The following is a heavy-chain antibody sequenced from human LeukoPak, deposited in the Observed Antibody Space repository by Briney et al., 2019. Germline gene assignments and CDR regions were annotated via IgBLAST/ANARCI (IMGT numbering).Heavy chain of an antibody. CDR1: GGSISSYY. CDR2: IYYSGST. Sequence: SETLSLTCTVSGGSISSYYWSWIRQPPGKGLEWIGYIYYSGSTNYNPSLKSRVTISVDTSKNQFSLKLSSVTAADTAVYYCARGIMYSGSWYENYYYYYMDVWGKGTTVTISS. D-gene: IGHD6-13*01. J-gene: IGHJ6*03. CDR3: ARGIMYSGSWYENYYYYYMDV. V-gene: IGHV4-59*01.